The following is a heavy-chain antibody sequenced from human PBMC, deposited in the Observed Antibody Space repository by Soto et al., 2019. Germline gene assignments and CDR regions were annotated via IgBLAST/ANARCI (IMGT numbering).Heavy chain of an antibody. Sequence: GGSLRLSCAASGFTFSSYAMHWVRQAPGKGLEWVAVISYDGSNKYYADSVKGRFTISRDNSKNTLYLQMNSLRAEDTAVYYCARELGYCSGGSCYSTSRGAFDIWGQGTMVTVSS. D-gene: IGHD2-15*01. CDR2: ISYDGSNK. CDR3: ARELGYCSGGSCYSTSRGAFDI. J-gene: IGHJ3*02. V-gene: IGHV3-30-3*01. CDR1: GFTFSSYA.